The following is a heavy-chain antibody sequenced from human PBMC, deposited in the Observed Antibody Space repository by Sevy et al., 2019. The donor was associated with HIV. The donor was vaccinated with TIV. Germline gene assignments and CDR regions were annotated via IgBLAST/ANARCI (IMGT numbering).Heavy chain of an antibody. V-gene: IGHV4-34*01. D-gene: IGHD5-12*01. CDR3: ARAGPGRWLQLSV. J-gene: IGHJ6*04. CDR2: INHSGST. Sequence: SETLSLTCAVYGGSFSGYYWSWIRQPPGKGLEWIGEINHSGSTNYNPSLKSRVTISVDTSKNQFSLKLSSVTAADTAVYYCARAGPGRWLQLSVWGKGTTVTVSS. CDR1: GGSFSGYY.